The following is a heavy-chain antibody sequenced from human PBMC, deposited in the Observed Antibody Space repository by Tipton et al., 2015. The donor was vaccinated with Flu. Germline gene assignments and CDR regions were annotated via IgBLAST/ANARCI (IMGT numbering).Heavy chain of an antibody. CDR3: ASAIRITLMQGAKLAYGMDV. Sequence: QLVQSGAEVRKPGASVRVSCKASGYTFSNYYMHWVRQAPGQGLEWMGTINPTGRDTTYGQRFQGRVSMTRDTSTSTVYMDLSSLRLEDTAVYFCASAIRITLMQGAKLAYGMDVWGQGTTVTVSS. CDR1: GYTFSNYY. J-gene: IGHJ6*02. CDR2: INPTGRDT. D-gene: IGHD3-22*01. V-gene: IGHV1-46*01.